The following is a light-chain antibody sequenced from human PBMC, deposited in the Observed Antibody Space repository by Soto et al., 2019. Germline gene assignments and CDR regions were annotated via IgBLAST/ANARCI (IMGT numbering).Light chain of an antibody. CDR3: SSYANSDTVI. CDR1: SSDVGTYNF. J-gene: IGLJ2*01. CDR2: DVS. Sequence: QSALTQPVSVSGSPGQSITISCTGTSSDVGTYNFVSWYRQHPVKAPILIIFDVSSRLSGISNRFSGSKSGNTASLTISGVQAEDEADYYCSSYANSDTVIFGGGTKLTVL. V-gene: IGLV2-14*01.